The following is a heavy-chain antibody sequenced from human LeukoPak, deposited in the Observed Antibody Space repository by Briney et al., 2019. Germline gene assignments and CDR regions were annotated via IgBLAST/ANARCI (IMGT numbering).Heavy chain of an antibody. V-gene: IGHV3-23*01. CDR3: AKVTGSGI. CDR2: ISGSGSTT. Sequence: PGGSLRLSCAASGFTFGSYAMSWVRQAPGKGLEWVSAISGSGSTTYYADSVKGWFTISRDNSKNTLYLQMNSLRAEDTAVYYCAKVTGSGIWGQGTLVIVSS. D-gene: IGHD3-10*01. J-gene: IGHJ4*02. CDR1: GFTFGSYA.